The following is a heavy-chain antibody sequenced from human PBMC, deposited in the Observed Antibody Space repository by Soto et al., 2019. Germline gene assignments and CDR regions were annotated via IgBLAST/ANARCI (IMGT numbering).Heavy chain of an antibody. Sequence: QMQLVESGGGVVQPGRSLRLSCAASGFTFSSYGMHWVRQAPGKGLEWVAVIWYDGSNKYYADSVKGRFTISRDNSKNTLYLQMNSLRAEDTAVYYCARDLWDSSGWQGEFDYWGQGTLVTVSS. J-gene: IGHJ4*02. D-gene: IGHD6-19*01. CDR3: ARDLWDSSGWQGEFDY. V-gene: IGHV3-33*01. CDR2: IWYDGSNK. CDR1: GFTFSSYG.